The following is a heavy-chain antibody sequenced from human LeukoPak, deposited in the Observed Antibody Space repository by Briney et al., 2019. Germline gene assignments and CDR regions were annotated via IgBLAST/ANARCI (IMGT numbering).Heavy chain of an antibody. Sequence: SETLPLTCAVYGGSFSGYYWSWIRQPPGKGLEWTGEINHSGSTNYNPSLKSRVTISVDTSKNQFSLKLSSVTAADTAVYYCARVSTRDDYWGQGTLVTVSS. V-gene: IGHV4-34*01. D-gene: IGHD5/OR15-5a*01. J-gene: IGHJ4*02. CDR3: ARVSTRDDY. CDR2: INHSGST. CDR1: GGSFSGYY.